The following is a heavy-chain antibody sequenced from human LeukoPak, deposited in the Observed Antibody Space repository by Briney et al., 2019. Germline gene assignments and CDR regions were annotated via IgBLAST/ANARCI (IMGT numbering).Heavy chain of an antibody. CDR3: ARYIDAFDI. D-gene: IGHD1-14*01. V-gene: IGHV4-59*01. CDR1: GGSFSGYY. J-gene: IGHJ3*02. Sequence: NSSETLSLTCAVYGGSFSGYYWSWIRQPPGKGLEWIGYIYYSGSTNYNPSLKSRVTISVDTSKNQFSLKLSSVTAADTAVYYCARYIDAFDIWGQGTMVTVSS. CDR2: IYYSGST.